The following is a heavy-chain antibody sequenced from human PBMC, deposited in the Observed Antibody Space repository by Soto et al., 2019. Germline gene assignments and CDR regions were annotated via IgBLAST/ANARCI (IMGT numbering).Heavy chain of an antibody. Sequence: EVQLVESGGGLVPPGGSLRLSCTASGVTFNTFSMNWVRQAPGKGLVWISYMSSSSRTIYYTDAVKGRFTISSDNVKNSLYLEMNSLKDEDTAIYSCARDDRGVPGISGRVGPTTLYYGMDVWGQGTTVIVSS. CDR1: GVTFNTFS. CDR3: ARDDRGVPGISGRVGPTTLYYGMDV. CDR2: MSSSSRTI. J-gene: IGHJ6*02. D-gene: IGHD1-26*01. V-gene: IGHV3-48*02.